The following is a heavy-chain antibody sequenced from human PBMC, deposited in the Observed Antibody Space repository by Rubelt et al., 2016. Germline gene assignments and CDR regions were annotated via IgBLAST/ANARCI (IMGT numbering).Heavy chain of an antibody. CDR2: IKQDGSEK. J-gene: IGHJ6*02. D-gene: IGHD1-14*01. CDR3: ARDSRSTRGWDYYYAMDV. V-gene: IGHV3-7*01. Sequence: GESGGGLVKPGGSLRLSCAASGFTFSTYWMSWVRQAPGKGLEWVANIKQDGSEKYYVDSVKGRFTISRDNAKNSLYLQMNRLRSEDTAVYYCARDSRSTRGWDYYYAMDVWGQGTTVTVSS. CDR1: GFTFSTYW.